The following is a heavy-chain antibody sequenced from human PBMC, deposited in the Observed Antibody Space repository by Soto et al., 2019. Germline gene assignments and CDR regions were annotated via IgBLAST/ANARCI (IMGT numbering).Heavy chain of an antibody. J-gene: IGHJ5*02. V-gene: IGHV1-69*13. CDR3: ARDTRKGYCSSTSCYTLWFDP. Sequence: SLKVSCKASGGTFSSYAISWVRQAPGQGLEWMGGIIPIFGTASYAQKFQGRVTITADESTSTAYMELSSLRSEDTAVYYCARDTRKGYCSSTSCYTLWFDPCGQGTPVTVPP. CDR1: GGTFSSYA. CDR2: IIPIFGTA. D-gene: IGHD2-2*02.